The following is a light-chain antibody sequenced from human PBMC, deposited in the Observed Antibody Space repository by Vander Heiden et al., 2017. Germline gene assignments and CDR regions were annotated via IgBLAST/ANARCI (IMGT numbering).Light chain of an antibody. CDR2: DTT. CDR3: LLSYADARRGV. Sequence: QAVVTQEPSLTVSPGGTVTRTCGSSTGPVTSGHDPRLSQQKHVQAPRTLIFDTTNQHSWIPARFSGSLLGGKAALTLSGAQPEDEADYYCLLSYADARRGVFGGGTRLTVL. V-gene: IGLV7-46*01. CDR1: TGPVTSGHD. J-gene: IGLJ3*02.